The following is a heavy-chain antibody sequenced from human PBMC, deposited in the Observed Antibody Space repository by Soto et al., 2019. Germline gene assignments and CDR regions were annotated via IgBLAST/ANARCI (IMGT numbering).Heavy chain of an antibody. CDR3: ARDLELNWFDP. D-gene: IGHD1-26*01. CDR1: GGSISSGDYY. J-gene: IGHJ5*02. V-gene: IGHV4-30-4*01. Sequence: SEILSLTCTVSGGSISSGDYYWSWIRQPPGKGLEWIGYIYYSGRTYYNPSLKSRVTISVDTSKNQFSLKLSSVTATDTAVYYCARDLELNWFDPWGQGTLVTVSS. CDR2: IYYSGRT.